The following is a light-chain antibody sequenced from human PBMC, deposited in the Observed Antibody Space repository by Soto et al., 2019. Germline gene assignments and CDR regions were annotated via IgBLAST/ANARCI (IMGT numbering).Light chain of an antibody. CDR3: QHYNSYSEA. Sequence: DIQMTQSPPTLSASAGDRVTITCRASESISSWLDWYQQKPGKAPKLLMYKASSLESGVPSRFSGSGSETEFTLTISSLQPDDFATYYCQHYNSYSEAFGQGTKVDIK. CDR1: ESISSW. CDR2: KAS. V-gene: IGKV1-5*03. J-gene: IGKJ1*01.